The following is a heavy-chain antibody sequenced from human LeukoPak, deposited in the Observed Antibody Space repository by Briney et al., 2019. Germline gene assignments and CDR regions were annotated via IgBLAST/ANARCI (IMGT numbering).Heavy chain of an antibody. V-gene: IGHV3-74*01. D-gene: IGHD6-13*01. CDR2: INSDGSST. Sequence: GGSLRLSCAASGFTFSSYWMHWVRQAPGKGLVWVSRINSDGSSTSYADSVKGQFTISRDNAKNTLYLQMNSLRAEDTAVYYCARAGARSSWYRGYFDYWGQGTLVTVSS. CDR3: ARAGARSSWYRGYFDY. J-gene: IGHJ4*02. CDR1: GFTFSSYW.